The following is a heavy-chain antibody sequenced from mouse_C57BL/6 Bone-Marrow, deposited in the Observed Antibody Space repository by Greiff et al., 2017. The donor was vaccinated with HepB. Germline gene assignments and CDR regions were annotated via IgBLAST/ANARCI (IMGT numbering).Heavy chain of an antibody. Sequence: QVQLQQSGAELVRPGASVTLSCKASGYTFTDYEMHWVKQTPVHGLEWIGAIDPETGGTAYNQKFKGKAILTADKSSSTAYMELHSLTSEDSAVYYCTYTTVVEKGDYWGQGTTLTVSS. J-gene: IGHJ2*01. D-gene: IGHD1-1*01. CDR2: IDPETGGT. CDR1: GYTFTDYE. V-gene: IGHV1-15*01. CDR3: TYTTVVEKGDY.